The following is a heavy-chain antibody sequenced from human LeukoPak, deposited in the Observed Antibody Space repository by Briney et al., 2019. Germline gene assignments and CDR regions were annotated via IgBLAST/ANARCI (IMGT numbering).Heavy chain of an antibody. CDR1: GGSFSGYY. V-gene: IGHV4-34*01. J-gene: IGHJ4*02. Sequence: SETLSLTCAVYGGSFSGYYWSWIRQPPGKGLEWIGEINHSGSTNYNPSLKSRVTISVDTSKNQFSLKLSSVTAADTAVYYCARYHDSSGYYYFDYWGQGTLVTVSS. D-gene: IGHD3-22*01. CDR2: INHSGST. CDR3: ARYHDSSGYYYFDY.